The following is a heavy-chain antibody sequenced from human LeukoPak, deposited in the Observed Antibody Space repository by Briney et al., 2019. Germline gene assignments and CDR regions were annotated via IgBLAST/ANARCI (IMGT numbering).Heavy chain of an antibody. D-gene: IGHD3-3*01. CDR1: GFIFSDYH. Sequence: GGSLRLSCAASGFIFSDYHMNWVRQAPGKGLEWVSYISMSSYTIYYADSVKGRFTISRDNSKNTPYLQMNSLRAEDTAVYYCAQSWRLIGPRGAFDIWGQGTMVTVSP. V-gene: IGHV3-48*01. CDR3: AQSWRLIGPRGAFDI. J-gene: IGHJ3*02. CDR2: ISMSSYTI.